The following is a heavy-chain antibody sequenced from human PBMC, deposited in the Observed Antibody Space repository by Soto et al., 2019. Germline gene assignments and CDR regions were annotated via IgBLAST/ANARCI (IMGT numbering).Heavy chain of an antibody. CDR3: ATTALIAAAGPYYYYYMDV. V-gene: IGHV1-18*01. D-gene: IGHD6-13*01. CDR1: GYTFTSYG. CDR2: ISAYNGNT. J-gene: IGHJ6*03. Sequence: ASVKVSCKASGYTFTSYGISWVRQAPGQGLEWMGWISAYNGNTNYAQKLQGRVTMTTDTSTSTAYMELRSLRSDDTAVYYCATTALIAAAGPYYYYYMDVWGKGTTVTVSS.